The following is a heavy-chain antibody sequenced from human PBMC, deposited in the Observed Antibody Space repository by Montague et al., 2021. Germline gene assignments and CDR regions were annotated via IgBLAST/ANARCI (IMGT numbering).Heavy chain of an antibody. J-gene: IGHJ4*02. D-gene: IGHD3-10*01. CDR2: IWYDGSNK. CDR3: AREVAPGSGSNSVDY. CDR1: DFTFSTYA. V-gene: IGHV3-33*01. Sequence: SLRLSCPASDFTFSTYAMHWVRQAPGKGLEWVAVIWYDGSNKFYADSVKGRFTISRDNSKNTLYLQMNNLRAEDTAMYYCAREVAPGSGSNSVDYWGQGTLVTVSS.